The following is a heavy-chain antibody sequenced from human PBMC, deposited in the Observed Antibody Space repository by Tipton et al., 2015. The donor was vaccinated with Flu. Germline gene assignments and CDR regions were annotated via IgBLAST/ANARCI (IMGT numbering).Heavy chain of an antibody. CDR1: GYTFTSYY. Sequence: QVQLVQSGAEVKKPGASVKVSCKASGYTFTSYYMHWVRQAPGQGLEWMGIINPSGGSTSYAQKFQGRVTMTRDTSTSTVYMELSSLSSEDTAVYYCARGSSPSPGIAAAGTHWFDPWGQGTLVTVSS. CDR3: ARGSSPSPGIAAAGTHWFDP. CDR2: INPSGGST. D-gene: IGHD6-13*01. V-gene: IGHV1-46*01. J-gene: IGHJ5*02.